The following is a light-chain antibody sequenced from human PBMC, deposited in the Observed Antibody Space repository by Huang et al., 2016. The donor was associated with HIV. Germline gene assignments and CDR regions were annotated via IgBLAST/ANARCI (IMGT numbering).Light chain of an antibody. Sequence: EVVMTQSPGTLSVSPGKRATLSCKTSESLNNKLVWYQQKPGQAPRRLIDSTSTRATGVPDRFSGGGSGTEFALTIISLQSEDFGIYYGQQYSNWPPMYTFGQGTKLEI. J-gene: IGKJ2*01. CDR1: ESLNNK. V-gene: IGKV3-15*01. CDR3: QQYSNWPPMYT. CDR2: STS.